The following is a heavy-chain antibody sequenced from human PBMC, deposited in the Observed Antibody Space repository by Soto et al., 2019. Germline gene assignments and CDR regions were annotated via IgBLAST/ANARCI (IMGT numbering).Heavy chain of an antibody. D-gene: IGHD6-13*01. V-gene: IGHV3-48*02. CDR1: GFTLSSYN. CDR3: ARDHGGSTWLVRIYYYFGVDV. CDR2: ISGSSVTI. Sequence: EVQLVESGGGLVQPGGSLRLSCAASGFTLSSYNMNWVRQAPGKGLEWVSYISGSSVTIYYADTVKGRFTISRDNAKNLLYLQVVRLSDEDTAVYYCARDHGGSTWLVRIYYYFGVDVWAQGTTVTFSS. J-gene: IGHJ6*02.